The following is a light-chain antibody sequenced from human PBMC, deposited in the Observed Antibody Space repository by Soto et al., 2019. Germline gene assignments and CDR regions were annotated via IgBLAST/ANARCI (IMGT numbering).Light chain of an antibody. V-gene: IGLV2-23*01. CDR3: CSSAPESTYV. Sequence: QAVVAQPASVSGSPGQSITISCTGTDSDVGAYNSVSWYQQHPHKAPRLIIYKGTRRPSGISYRFSGSTSGNAASLTISALQADDEADYFCCSSAPESTYVFGTGTKLTVL. CDR2: KGT. CDR1: DSDVGAYNS. J-gene: IGLJ1*01.